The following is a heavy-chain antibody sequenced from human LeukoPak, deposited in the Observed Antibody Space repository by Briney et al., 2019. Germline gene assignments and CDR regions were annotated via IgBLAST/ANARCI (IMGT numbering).Heavy chain of an antibody. Sequence: GGSLRLSCAASGITFDDYSMHWVRQAPGKGLEWVSGISWNSGSINYAESVKGRFTISRDNAKKSLYLQMNSLRAEDTAVYYCAKGPSYDFWSGHSCYFDYWGQGTLVTVSS. CDR2: ISWNSGSI. CDR3: AKGPSYDFWSGHSCYFDY. V-gene: IGHV3-9*01. J-gene: IGHJ4*02. D-gene: IGHD3-3*01. CDR1: GITFDDYS.